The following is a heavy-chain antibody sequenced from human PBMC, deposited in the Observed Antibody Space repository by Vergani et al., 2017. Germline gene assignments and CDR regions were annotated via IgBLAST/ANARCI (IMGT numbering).Heavy chain of an antibody. V-gene: IGHV3-9*02. J-gene: IGHJ5*02. CDR1: GFTSAGYA. D-gene: IGHD6-6*01. CDR3: AKXLGTSSGGGWFDP. Sequence: EVQLEESGGGLVLPGRSLRLSCVASGFTSAGYAMHWVRQAPGKGLEWVSGISWNSNSIGYADSVKGRFTISRDNAKNSLYLQMNSLRAEDTASYYCAKXLGTSSGGGWFDPWGQGTLVTVSS. CDR2: ISWNSNSI.